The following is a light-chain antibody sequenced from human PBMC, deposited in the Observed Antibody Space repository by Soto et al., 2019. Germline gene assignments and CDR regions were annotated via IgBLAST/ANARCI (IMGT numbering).Light chain of an antibody. Sequence: EIVLTQSPGTLSLSPGDRATLSCRASQSVNSNFLAWYQQKPGQAPRLLIYGASSRATGIPDTFSGSGSGTDFNLTISRLEPGDFAVYYCQQYGSSTVTFGQGTRLEIK. CDR3: QQYGSSTVT. J-gene: IGKJ5*01. CDR1: QSVNSNF. V-gene: IGKV3-20*01. CDR2: GAS.